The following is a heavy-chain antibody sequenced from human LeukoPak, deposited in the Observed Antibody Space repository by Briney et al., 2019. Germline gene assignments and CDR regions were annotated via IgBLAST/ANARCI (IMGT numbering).Heavy chain of an antibody. CDR3: ARSSNYGLYNWSDP. J-gene: IGHJ5*02. D-gene: IGHD5-24*01. Sequence: ASVKVSCKASGYTFTSNAMHWVRQAPGQRLEWMGWINADNGNTKYSQKFQGRVTITRDTSASTAYMELSSLRSEDTAVYYCARSSNYGLYNWSDPWGQGTLVTVSS. V-gene: IGHV1-3*01. CDR1: GYTFTSNA. CDR2: INADNGNT.